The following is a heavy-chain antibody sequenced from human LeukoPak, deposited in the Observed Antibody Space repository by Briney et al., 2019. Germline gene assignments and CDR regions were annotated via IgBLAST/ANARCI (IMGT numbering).Heavy chain of an antibody. J-gene: IGHJ6*03. V-gene: IGHV4-59*01. D-gene: IGHD3-10*01. CDR2: IYYSGST. CDR1: GGSISSYY. Sequence: SETLSLTCTVSGGSISSYYWSWIRQPPGKGLEWIGCIYYSGSTNYNPSLNSRVTISVDTSKNQFSLKLSSVTAADTAVYYCARDVKYYYGSGSYYKFDYYYYYMDVWGKGTTVTVSS. CDR3: ARDVKYYYGSGSYYKFDYYYYYMDV.